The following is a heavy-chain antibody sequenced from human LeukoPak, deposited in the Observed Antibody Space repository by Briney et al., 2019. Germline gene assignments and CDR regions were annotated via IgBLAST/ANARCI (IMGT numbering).Heavy chain of an antibody. J-gene: IGHJ4*02. CDR3: ARDFTPQMAAIIH. V-gene: IGHV1-69*05. Sequence: SVKVSCKASGGTFSSYAISLVRQAPGQGLEWMGGIIPIFGTANYAQKFQGRVTITTDESTSTAYMELSSLRSEDTAVYYCARDFTPQMAAIIHWGQGTLVTVSS. D-gene: IGHD5-24*01. CDR2: IIPIFGTA. CDR1: GGTFSSYA.